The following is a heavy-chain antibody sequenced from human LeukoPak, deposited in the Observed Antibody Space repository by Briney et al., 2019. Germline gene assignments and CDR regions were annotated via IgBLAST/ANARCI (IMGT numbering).Heavy chain of an antibody. Sequence: PGGSLRLSCAASGFTFSSYAMSWVRQAPGKGLEWAANIGQDGTETVYVGSVKGRFTISRDNARKLLFLQMNSLRADDTAVYYCAIPSSYDGSRYYHAYWGQGTLVSVSS. CDR1: GFTFSSYA. V-gene: IGHV3-7*01. D-gene: IGHD3-22*01. J-gene: IGHJ4*02. CDR3: AIPSSYDGSRYYHAY. CDR2: IGQDGTET.